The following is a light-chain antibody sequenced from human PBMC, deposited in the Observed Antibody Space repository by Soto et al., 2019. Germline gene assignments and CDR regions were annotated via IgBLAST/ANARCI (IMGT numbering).Light chain of an antibody. CDR2: DAS. CDR3: QQYDNLPGYT. CDR1: QDISNY. V-gene: IGKV1-33*01. Sequence: DIQMTQSPSSLSASVGDRVTSTCQASQDISNYLNWYQKKPGKAPKLLIYDASNLESGVPSRFSGSGSGTDFIFTISSLQPEDIATYYCQQYDNLPGYTFGQGTKLEIK. J-gene: IGKJ2*01.